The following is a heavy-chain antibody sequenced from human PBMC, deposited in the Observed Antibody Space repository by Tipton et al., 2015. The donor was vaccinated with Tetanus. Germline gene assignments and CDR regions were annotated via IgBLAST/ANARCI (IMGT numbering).Heavy chain of an antibody. CDR1: GFTFSGYS. CDR2: ISGSSSYV. V-gene: IGHV3-21*01. CDR3: ARRIAAAGGHYYGMDV. D-gene: IGHD6-13*01. J-gene: IGHJ6*02. Sequence: CAASGFTFSGYSINWVRQAPGKGLEWVSSISGSSSYVFYADSVKGRFTISRDNAKNSLYVQMNSLRAEDTAVYYCARRIAAAGGHYYGMDVWGRGTTVIVSS.